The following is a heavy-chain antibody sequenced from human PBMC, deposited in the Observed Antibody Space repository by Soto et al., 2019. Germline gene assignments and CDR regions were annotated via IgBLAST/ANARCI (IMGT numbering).Heavy chain of an antibody. V-gene: IGHV3-15*01. CDR3: TAPNQGYCRSTSCSGYYGMDV. J-gene: IGHJ6*02. CDR1: GFTFSNAW. CDR2: IKSKTDGGTT. D-gene: IGHD2-2*01. Sequence: GGSLRLSCAAPGFTFSNAWMSWVRQAPGKGLEWVGRIKSKTDGGTTDYAAPVKGRFTISRDDSKNTLYLQMNSLKTEDTAVYYCTAPNQGYCRSTSCSGYYGMDVWGQGTTVTVSS.